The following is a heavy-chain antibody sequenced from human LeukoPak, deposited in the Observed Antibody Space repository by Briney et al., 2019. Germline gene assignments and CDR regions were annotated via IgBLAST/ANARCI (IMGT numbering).Heavy chain of an antibody. V-gene: IGHV3-7*01. CDR1: GFTFTTYW. J-gene: IGHJ6*03. CDR3: ARTPGERYCSGGSCYFHYYYMDV. D-gene: IGHD2-15*01. CDR2: IKQDGTEK. Sequence: GGSLRLSCAASGFTFTTYWMSWVRQAPGKGLEWVANIKQDGTEKYYVDSVKGRFTISRDNAKNSLYLQMNSLRAEDTAVYYCARTPGERYCSGGSCYFHYYYMDVWGKGTTVTVSS.